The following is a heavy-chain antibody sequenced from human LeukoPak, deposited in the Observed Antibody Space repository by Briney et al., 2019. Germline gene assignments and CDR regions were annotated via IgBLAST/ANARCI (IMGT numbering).Heavy chain of an antibody. CDR3: AREGGGPNYYYYYYMDV. J-gene: IGHJ6*03. CDR2: IIPIFGTA. D-gene: IGHD2-15*01. CDR1: GGTFSSYA. V-gene: IGHV1-69*06. Sequence: RRASVKVSCKASGGTFSSYAISWVRQAPGQGLEWMGGIIPIFGTANYAQKFQGRVTITADKSTSTAYMELSSLRSEDTAVYYCAREGGGPNYYYYYYMDVWGKGTTVTVS.